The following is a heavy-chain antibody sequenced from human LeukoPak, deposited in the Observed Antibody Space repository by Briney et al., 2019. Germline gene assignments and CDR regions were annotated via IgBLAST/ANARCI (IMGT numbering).Heavy chain of an antibody. J-gene: IGHJ3*02. Sequence: GASVKVSCKASGYTFTSYGISWVRQAPGQGLEWMGWISAYNGNTNYAQKLQGRVTMTTDTSTSTAYMELRSLRSDDTAVYYCARDLGGGNPYDAFDIWGQGTMVTVSS. CDR1: GYTFTSYG. V-gene: IGHV1-18*01. CDR2: ISAYNGNT. CDR3: ARDLGGGNPYDAFDI. D-gene: IGHD4-23*01.